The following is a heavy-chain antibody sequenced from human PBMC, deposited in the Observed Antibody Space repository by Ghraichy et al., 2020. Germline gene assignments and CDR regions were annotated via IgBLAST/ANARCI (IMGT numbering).Heavy chain of an antibody. D-gene: IGHD3-9*01. Sequence: GESLNISCAASGFTFSSYWMSWVRQAPGKGLEWVANIKQDGSEKYYVDSVKGRFTISRDNAKNSLYLQMNSLRAEDTAVYYCSRDRLYYDILTGYYWGAAPVDYWGQGTLVTVSS. V-gene: IGHV3-7*01. CDR2: IKQDGSEK. CDR1: GFTFSSYW. CDR3: SRDRLYYDILTGYYWGAAPVDY. J-gene: IGHJ4*02.